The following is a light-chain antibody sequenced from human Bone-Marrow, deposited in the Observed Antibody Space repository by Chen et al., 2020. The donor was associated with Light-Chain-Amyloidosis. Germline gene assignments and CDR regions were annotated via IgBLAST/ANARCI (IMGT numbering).Light chain of an antibody. CDR1: SSNIGSKY. CDR2: RDN. Sequence: QPLPTQPPSASGTPRQRVTIPCSASSSNIGSKYVYWYQQLPGTAPKLLIYRDNQRPSEVPDRFSGSKSGTSASLAISGLRSEDEADYYCAAWDGSLSGFWVFGGGTKLTVL. CDR3: AAWDGSLSGFWV. J-gene: IGLJ3*02. V-gene: IGLV1-47*01.